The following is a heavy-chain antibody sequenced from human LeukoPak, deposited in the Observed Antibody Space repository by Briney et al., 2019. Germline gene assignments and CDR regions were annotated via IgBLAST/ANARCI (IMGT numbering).Heavy chain of an antibody. Sequence: GASVKVSCKASGYTFTSYDINWVRQATGQGLEWMGWMNPNSGNTGYAQKLQGRVTMTTDTSTSTAYMELRSLRSDDTAVYYCARPQVGQGGSGYLYYYYYMDVWGKGTTVTVSS. CDR2: MNPNSGNT. V-gene: IGHV1-8*02. J-gene: IGHJ6*03. CDR1: GYTFTSYD. CDR3: ARPQVGQGGSGYLYYYYYMDV. D-gene: IGHD5-12*01.